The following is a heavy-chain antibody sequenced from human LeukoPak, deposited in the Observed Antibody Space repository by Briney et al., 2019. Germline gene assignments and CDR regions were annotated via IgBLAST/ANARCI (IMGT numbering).Heavy chain of an antibody. CDR3: AKARELELEGDFDY. CDR1: GFTFSRYG. V-gene: IGHV3-NL1*01. Sequence: GRSLRLSCAASGFTFSRYGMHWVRQASGKGLEWVSVIYSGGSTYYADSVKGRFTISRDNSKNTLYLQMNSLRAEDTAVYYCAKARELELEGDFDYWGQGTLVTVSS. J-gene: IGHJ4*02. CDR2: IYSGGST. D-gene: IGHD1-7*01.